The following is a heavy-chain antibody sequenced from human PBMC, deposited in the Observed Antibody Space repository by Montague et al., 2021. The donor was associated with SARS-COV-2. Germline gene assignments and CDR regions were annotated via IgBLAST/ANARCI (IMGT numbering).Heavy chain of an antibody. CDR3: ARGGEIDVWSPFGH. CDR2: ISSDTIHT. CDR1: GFTFSRNS. Sequence: SLRLSCATSGFTFSRNSMNWVRQAPGKGLEWVSTISSDTIHTFYAESVKGRFTISRDDAKNELYLQMNSLRAEDMAVYYCARGGEIDVWSPFGHWGQGTLVTVSS. J-gene: IGHJ4*02. D-gene: IGHD3-16*01. V-gene: IGHV3-21*01.